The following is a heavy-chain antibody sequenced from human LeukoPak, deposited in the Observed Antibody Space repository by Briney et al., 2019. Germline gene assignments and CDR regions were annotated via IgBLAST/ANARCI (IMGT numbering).Heavy chain of an antibody. J-gene: IGHJ4*02. CDR2: ISSSSGYI. Sequence: GGSLRLSCAASGFTFSSYSMNWVHQAPGKGLEWVSSISSSSGYIYYADLVKGRFTISRDNAKNSLYLQMNSLRAEDTAVYYCAREDQLDYWGQGTLVTVSS. CDR3: AREDQLDY. V-gene: IGHV3-21*06. CDR1: GFTFSSYS.